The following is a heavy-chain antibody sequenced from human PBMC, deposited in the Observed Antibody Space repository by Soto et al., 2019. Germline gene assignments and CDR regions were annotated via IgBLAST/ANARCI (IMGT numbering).Heavy chain of an antibody. J-gene: IGHJ6*02. Sequence: PSETLSLTCAVYGGSFSGYYWSWVRQPPGKGLEWIGEIIRSESTKYNPSLKSRVTISVDTSKNQFSLKLSSVTAADAAEYYCAKQRPTDGRWEFANYYGMDVWGQGTPVTVSS. CDR3: AKQRPTDGRWEFANYYGMDV. D-gene: IGHD1-26*01. V-gene: IGHV4-34*12. CDR1: GGSFSGYY. CDR2: IIRSEST.